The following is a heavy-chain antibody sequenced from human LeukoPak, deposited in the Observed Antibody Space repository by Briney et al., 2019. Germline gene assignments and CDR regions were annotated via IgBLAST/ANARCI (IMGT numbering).Heavy chain of an antibody. CDR2: ISWDGGST. CDR3: ASHLPYYYDSSGVESLWAMDV. V-gene: IGHV3-43*01. CDR1: GFTFDDYT. D-gene: IGHD3-22*01. J-gene: IGHJ6*03. Sequence: GGSLRLSCAASGFTFDDYTMHWVRQAPGKGLEWVSLISWDGGSTYYADSVKGRFTISRDNSKNSLYLQMNSLRAEDTAVYYCASHLPYYYDSSGVESLWAMDVWGKGTTVTVSS.